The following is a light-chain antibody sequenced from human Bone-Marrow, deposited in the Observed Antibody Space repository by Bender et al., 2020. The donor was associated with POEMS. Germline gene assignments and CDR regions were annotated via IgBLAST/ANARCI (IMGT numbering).Light chain of an antibody. V-gene: IGLV3-1*01. J-gene: IGLJ2*01. CDR2: QDT. CDR1: KLGEEY. Sequence: SYELTQPPSVSVSPGQTATITCSGEKLGEEYACWYQQKPGQSPVVVIYQDTKRPSGIPERFSGSTSGNTASLTISGTQAMDEADYYCQAWDSRSAHVVFGGGTKLTVL. CDR3: QAWDSRSAHVV.